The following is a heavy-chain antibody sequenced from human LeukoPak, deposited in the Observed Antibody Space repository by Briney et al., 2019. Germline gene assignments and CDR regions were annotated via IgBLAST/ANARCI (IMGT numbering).Heavy chain of an antibody. Sequence: PGGSLRLSCAASGFTFSSYAMSWVRQAPGKGLEWVSAISGSGGSTYYADSVKGRFTISRDNSKNTLYLQMNSLRAEDTAVYYCAKDKGYCSSTSWCHMDVWGKGTTVTVS. CDR3: AKDKGYCSSTSWCHMDV. D-gene: IGHD2-2*01. CDR2: ISGSGGST. CDR1: GFTFSSYA. V-gene: IGHV3-23*01. J-gene: IGHJ6*03.